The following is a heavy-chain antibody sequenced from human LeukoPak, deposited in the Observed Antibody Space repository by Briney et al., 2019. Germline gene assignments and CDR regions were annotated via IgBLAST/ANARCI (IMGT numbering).Heavy chain of an antibody. CDR2: INHSGST. Sequence: SETLSLTCAVYGGSFSGYYWSWIRQPPGKGLEWIGEINHSGSTNYNPSLKSRVTISVDTSKNQFSLKLTSVTAADTAMYYCARLSFGGSYGLDFWGQGTKVTVSS. J-gene: IGHJ4*02. CDR1: GGSFSGYY. D-gene: IGHD5-18*01. V-gene: IGHV4-34*01. CDR3: ARLSFGGSYGLDF.